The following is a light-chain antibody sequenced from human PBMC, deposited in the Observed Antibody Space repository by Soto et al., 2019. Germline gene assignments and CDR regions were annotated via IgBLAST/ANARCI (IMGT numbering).Light chain of an antibody. J-gene: IGKJ1*01. CDR2: KAS. V-gene: IGKV1-5*03. CDR3: QQYERYST. CDR1: QNMYTW. Sequence: DIQMTQSPSSLSASVGDRVTITCRASQNMYTWLAWYQQKPGIAPKLLIYKASTLQSGVPSRFSGSGSGTDFTLTISGLQPDDSAAYYCQQYERYSTFGQGTKVDIK.